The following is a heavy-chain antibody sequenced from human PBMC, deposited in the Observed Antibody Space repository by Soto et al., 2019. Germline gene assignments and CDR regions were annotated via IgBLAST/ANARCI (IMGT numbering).Heavy chain of an antibody. CDR2: INQDGTAK. Sequence: EVQLVESGGGLVQPGGSLRLSCAVSGFTFGIHWMSWVRQAPGKGPEWVANINQDGTAKSYVDSVKGRFTISRDNAKNSLYPHMTSLRVEDTAVYYCASDYGLGGQGSLVTVSS. D-gene: IGHD4-17*01. CDR1: GFTFGIHW. V-gene: IGHV3-7*04. CDR3: ASDYGL. J-gene: IGHJ4*02.